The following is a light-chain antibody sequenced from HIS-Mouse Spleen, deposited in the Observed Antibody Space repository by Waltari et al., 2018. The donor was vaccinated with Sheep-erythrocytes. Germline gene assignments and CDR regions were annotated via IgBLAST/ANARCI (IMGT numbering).Light chain of an antibody. Sequence: AIQLTQSPSSLSASVGDRATITCRASQGISSALAWYQQKPGKAPKLLIYDAFSLESGVASRFSGSGDGTDYTLTISSLQPEDFATYYCQQFNNYPRTFGQGTKVEIK. CDR3: QQFNNYPRT. J-gene: IGKJ1*01. V-gene: IGKV1D-13*01. CDR2: DAF. CDR1: QGISSA.